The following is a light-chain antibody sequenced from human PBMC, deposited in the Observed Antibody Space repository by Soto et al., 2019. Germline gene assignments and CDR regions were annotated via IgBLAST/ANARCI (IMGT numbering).Light chain of an antibody. CDR1: SSDIGGYNY. CDR3: GSWDSSLSAYV. V-gene: IGLV2-14*03. Sequence: QSVLTQPASVSGSPGQSITISCTGTSSDIGGYNYVSWYQRHPGKVPKLIIYEDTSRPSGGSHRFSGSKSGNTASLTISGLQAEDEGDYYCGSWDSSLSAYVFGTGTKVTVL. CDR2: EDT. J-gene: IGLJ1*01.